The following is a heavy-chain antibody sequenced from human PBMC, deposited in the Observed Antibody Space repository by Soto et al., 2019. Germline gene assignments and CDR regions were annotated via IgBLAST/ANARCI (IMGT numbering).Heavy chain of an antibody. V-gene: IGHV4-34*01. D-gene: IGHD6-13*01. Sequence: SETLSLTCAVYGGSFSGYYWSWIRQPPGKGLEWIGEINHSGSTNYNPSLKSRVTISVDTSKNQFSLKLSSVTAADTAVYYCARGYPPIAAAGNYYYGMDVWGQGTTVTVSS. CDR1: GGSFSGYY. CDR2: INHSGST. CDR3: ARGYPPIAAAGNYYYGMDV. J-gene: IGHJ6*02.